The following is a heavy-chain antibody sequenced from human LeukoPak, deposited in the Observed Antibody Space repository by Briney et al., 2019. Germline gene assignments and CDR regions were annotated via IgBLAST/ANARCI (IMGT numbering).Heavy chain of an antibody. J-gene: IGHJ6*02. CDR1: GFTFDDYT. CDR2: ISWDGGST. V-gene: IGHV3-43*01. D-gene: IGHD2-21*01. CDR3: AKVNGSPESGMDV. Sequence: GGSLRLSCAASGFTFDDYTMHWVRQAPGKGLEWVSLISWDGGSTYYADSVKGRFTISRDNSKNSLYLQMNSLRTEDTALYYCAKVNGSPESGMDVWGQGTTVTVSS.